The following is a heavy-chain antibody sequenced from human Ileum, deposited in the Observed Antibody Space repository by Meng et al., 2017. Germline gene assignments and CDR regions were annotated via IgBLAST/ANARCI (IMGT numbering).Heavy chain of an antibody. V-gene: IGHV4-4*02. D-gene: IGHD1-26*01. CDR2: IHHSGST. CDR1: GGAISTSDW. Sequence: QVQPQESGPGLLKPSGTLSLTCAGSGGAISTSDWWSWVRQPPGKGLEWIGEIHHSGSTNYNPSLKSRVTISVDKSKNQFSLKLNSVTAADTAVYYCAREWSGSYRHFDYWGQGTLVTVSS. J-gene: IGHJ4*02. CDR3: AREWSGSYRHFDY.